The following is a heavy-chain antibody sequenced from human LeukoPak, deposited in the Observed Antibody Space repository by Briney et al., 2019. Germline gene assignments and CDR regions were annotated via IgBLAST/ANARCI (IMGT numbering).Heavy chain of an antibody. J-gene: IGHJ4*02. CDR3: AREGYYDSSGYPTFAY. V-gene: IGHV4-59*01. CDR2: IYYSGST. Sequence: PSETLSLTCTVSGGSISSYYWSWIRQPPGKGLEWIGDIYYSGSTNYNPSLKSRVTISVDTSKNQFSLKLSSVTAADTAVYYCAREGYYDSSGYPTFAYWGQGTLVTVSS. D-gene: IGHD3-22*01. CDR1: GGSISSYY.